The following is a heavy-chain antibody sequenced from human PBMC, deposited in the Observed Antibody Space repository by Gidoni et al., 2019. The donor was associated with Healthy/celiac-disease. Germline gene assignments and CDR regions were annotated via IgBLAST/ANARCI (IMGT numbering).Heavy chain of an antibody. V-gene: IGHV3-21*01. CDR2: ISSSSSYI. CDR3: ANYSSGWYYFDY. D-gene: IGHD6-19*01. J-gene: IGHJ4*02. Sequence: GFTFSSYSMNWVRQAPGKGLEWVSSISSSSSYIYYADSVKGRFTIARDNAKNSLYLQMNSLRAEDTAVYYCANYSSGWYYFDYWGQGTLVTVSS. CDR1: GFTFSSYS.